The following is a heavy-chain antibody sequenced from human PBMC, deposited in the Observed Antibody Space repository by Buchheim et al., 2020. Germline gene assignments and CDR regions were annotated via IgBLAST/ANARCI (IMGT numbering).Heavy chain of an antibody. Sequence: QVQLQESGPGLVKPSQTLSLTCTVSGASISTGDYYWSWIRQPPGKGLEWIGYIYYSGTTYYNPSLKSRVTISVDTSKNEFFLKLSSVTAADTAVYYCARGYNYVRGSYRYFDYWGQGTL. D-gene: IGHD3-16*02. V-gene: IGHV4-30-4*01. CDR1: GASISTGDYY. CDR3: ARGYNYVRGSYRYFDY. CDR2: IYYSGTT. J-gene: IGHJ4*02.